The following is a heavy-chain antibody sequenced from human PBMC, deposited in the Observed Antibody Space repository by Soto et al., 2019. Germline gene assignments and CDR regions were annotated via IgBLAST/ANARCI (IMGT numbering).Heavy chain of an antibody. CDR2: ISYSGAT. V-gene: IGHV4-59*08. CDR3: ARGFAIDWYTYYFDY. Sequence: QVQLQESGPGLVKPSETLSLTCTVSGASFSGYHWSWIRQPPGKGLECLGYISYSGATNYNPSLKSRVTMSIDTSKNQCCLQLNSVTAADTAVYYCARGFAIDWYTYYFDYWGQGPLVTVSS. CDR1: GASFSGYH. D-gene: IGHD3-9*01. J-gene: IGHJ4*02.